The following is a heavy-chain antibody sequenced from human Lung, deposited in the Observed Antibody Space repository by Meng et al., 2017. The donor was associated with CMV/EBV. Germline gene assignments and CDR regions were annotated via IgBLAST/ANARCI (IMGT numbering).Heavy chain of an antibody. J-gene: IGHJ4*02. CDR2: IYESGST. CDR1: GDSISSGDSY. CDR3: AREGTNSYYFDY. V-gene: IGHV4-30-4*01. Sequence: VSGDSISSGDSYWSWIRQPPGKGLEWIGYIYESGSTSYNPSLESRVTISVDTSKNQFSLKVMSVTAANTAVYYCAREGTNSYYFDYWGQGTLVTVSS. D-gene: IGHD1-14*01.